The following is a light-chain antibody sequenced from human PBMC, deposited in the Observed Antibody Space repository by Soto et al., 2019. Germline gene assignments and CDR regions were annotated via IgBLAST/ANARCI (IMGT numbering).Light chain of an antibody. CDR2: GES. J-gene: IGKJ1*01. CDR3: QQYYDWPRT. Sequence: EIVMTQSPATLSVSPGERATLSCRASQSVSSNLAWYQQKPGQAPRLLIYGESARATGIPARFSGSGSGTEFTLNISSLQSEDFEVYLCQQYYDWPRTFGQGTKVDIK. V-gene: IGKV3-15*01. CDR1: QSVSSN.